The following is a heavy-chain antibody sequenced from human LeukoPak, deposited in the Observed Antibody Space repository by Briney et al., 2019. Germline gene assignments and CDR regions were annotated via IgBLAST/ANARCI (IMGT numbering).Heavy chain of an antibody. D-gene: IGHD3-22*01. CDR2: INPNSGGT. CDR1: GYTFTGYY. V-gene: IGHV1-2*02. J-gene: IGHJ4*02. CDR3: ARVGYYDSLIDY. Sequence: ASVKVSCKASGYTFTGYYMHWVRQAPGQGLEWMGWINPNSGGTNYAQKFQGRVTVTRDTSISTAYMELSRLRSDDTAVYYCARVGYYDSLIDYWGQGTLVTVSS.